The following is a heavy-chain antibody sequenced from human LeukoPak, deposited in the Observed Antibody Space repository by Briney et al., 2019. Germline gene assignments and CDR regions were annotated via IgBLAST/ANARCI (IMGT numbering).Heavy chain of an antibody. J-gene: IGHJ5*02. CDR1: GYSFSGFF. CDR2: ISPNRGDT. Sequence: ASVKVSCKASGYSFSGFFIHWVRQAPGQGLEWMGWISPNRGDTNYAQKFKGRVTITTDTSLNTIYMQLSSLRLDDTAVYFCARGSVLGTSSWFDPWGQGTLVTVSS. D-gene: IGHD6-19*01. V-gene: IGHV1-2*02. CDR3: ARGSVLGTSSWFDP.